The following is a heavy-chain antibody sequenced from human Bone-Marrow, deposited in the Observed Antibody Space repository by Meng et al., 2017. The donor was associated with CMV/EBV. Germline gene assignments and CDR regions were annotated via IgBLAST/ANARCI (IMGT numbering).Heavy chain of an antibody. J-gene: IGHJ6*02. D-gene: IGHD3-10*01. CDR3: ARFRGVIMYYYGMDV. Sequence: ASVKVSCKASGYTFTSYYMHWVRQAPGQGLEWMGIINPSGGSTSYAQKFQGRVTMTRDTSISTAYMELSRLRSDDTAVYYCARFRGVIMYYYGMDVWGQGTTVTVSS. V-gene: IGHV1-46*01. CDR1: GYTFTSYY. CDR2: INPSGGST.